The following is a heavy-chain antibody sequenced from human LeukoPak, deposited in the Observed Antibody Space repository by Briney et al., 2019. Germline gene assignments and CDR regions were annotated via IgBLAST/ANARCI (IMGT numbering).Heavy chain of an antibody. Sequence: PGGSLRLSCAASGFTFSSYWMHWVRQAPGKGLEWVAVIWYDGSNKYYADSVKGRFTISRDNSKNTLYLQMNSLRAEDTAVYYCAKGRYYYDSSGYPLSDYWGQGTLVTVSS. V-gene: IGHV3-33*08. D-gene: IGHD3-22*01. CDR2: IWYDGSNK. CDR3: AKGRYYYDSSGYPLSDY. J-gene: IGHJ4*02. CDR1: GFTFSSYW.